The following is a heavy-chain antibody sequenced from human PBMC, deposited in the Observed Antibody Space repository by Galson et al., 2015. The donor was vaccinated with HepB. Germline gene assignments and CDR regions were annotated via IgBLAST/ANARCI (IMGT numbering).Heavy chain of an antibody. CDR3: ARGYGDYNNWFDP. D-gene: IGHD4-17*01. J-gene: IGHJ5*02. CDR1: GGTFSSYA. V-gene: IGHV1-69*13. CDR2: IIPIFGTA. Sequence: SVKVSCKASGGTFSSYAISWVRQAPGQGLEWMGGIIPIFGTANYAQKFQGRVTITADESTSTAYMELSSLRPEDTAVYYCARGYGDYNNWFDPWGQGTLVTVSS.